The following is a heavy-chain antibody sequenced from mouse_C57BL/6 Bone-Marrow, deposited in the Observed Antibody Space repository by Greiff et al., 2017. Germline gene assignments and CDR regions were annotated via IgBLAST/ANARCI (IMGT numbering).Heavy chain of an antibody. CDR1: GFSLSTSGMG. CDR2: IYWDDDK. V-gene: IGHV8-12*01. CDR3: ARRAPRLGSNYEAMDY. J-gene: IGHJ4*01. Sequence: QVTLKVSGPGILQSSQTLSLTCSFSGFSLSTSGMGVSWVRQPSGKGLEWLAHIYWDDDKRYNPSLKRRLTISKDTSRNQVFLKIPSVDTADTATNYCARRAPRLGSNYEAMDYWGQGTSVTVSS. D-gene: IGHD1-1*01.